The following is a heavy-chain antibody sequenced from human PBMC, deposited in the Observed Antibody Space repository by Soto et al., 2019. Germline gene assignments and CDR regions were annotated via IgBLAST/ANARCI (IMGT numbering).Heavy chain of an antibody. V-gene: IGHV1-2*04. CDR3: ARGWYCSSTSCYDYYYMDV. Sequence: ASVKVSCKASGYTFTGYYMHWVRQAPGQGLEWMGWINPNSGGTNYAQKFQGWVTMTRDTSISTAHMELSRLRSDDTAVYYCARGWYCSSTSCYDYYYMDVWGKGTTVTVSS. J-gene: IGHJ6*03. D-gene: IGHD2-2*01. CDR1: GYTFTGYY. CDR2: INPNSGGT.